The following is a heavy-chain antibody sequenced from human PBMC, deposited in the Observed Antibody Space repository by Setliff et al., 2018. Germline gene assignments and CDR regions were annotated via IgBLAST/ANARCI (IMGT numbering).Heavy chain of an antibody. V-gene: IGHV3-21*01. CDR1: GFTFSTHS. CDR3: ASAGHSGSWFPFDAFHI. CDR2: ISRSSTYI. J-gene: IGHJ3*02. Sequence: GASLTLSCAASGFTFSTHSMNWVRQAPGKGLEWVSSISRSSTYIYYADSMKGRFTISRDNAKNSLYLQMNSLRAEDTAVYYCASAGHSGSWFPFDAFHIWGQGTMVTVSS. D-gene: IGHD6-13*01.